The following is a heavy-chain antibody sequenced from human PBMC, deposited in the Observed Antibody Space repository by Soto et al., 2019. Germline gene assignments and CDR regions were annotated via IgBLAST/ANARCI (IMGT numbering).Heavy chain of an antibody. V-gene: IGHV1-8*01. CDR1: GYTFTSYD. D-gene: IGHD6-6*01. J-gene: IGHJ6*03. CDR2: MNPNSGNT. Sequence: QVQLVQSGAEVKKPGASVKVSCKASGYTFTSYDINWVRQATGQGLEWMGWMNPNSGNTGYAQKFQGRVTMTRNTSISTAYMELSSLRSEDTAVYYCARARREAARPHGGYYYYYMDVWGKGTTVTVSS. CDR3: ARARREAARPHGGYYYYYMDV.